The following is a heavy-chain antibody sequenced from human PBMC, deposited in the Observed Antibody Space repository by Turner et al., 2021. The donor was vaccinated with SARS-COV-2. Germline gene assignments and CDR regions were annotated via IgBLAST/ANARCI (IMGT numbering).Heavy chain of an antibody. CDR2: INHSGST. V-gene: IGHV4-34*01. D-gene: IGHD2-15*01. J-gene: IGHJ5*02. CDR3: ARGLRGVVVAATLNGFDP. CDR1: GGSFSGYY. Sequence: QVQLQQWGAGLLKPSETLSLTCAVYGGSFSGYYWTWFRQPPGKGLEWIGEINHSGSTNYSPSLKSRVTISVDTSKNQFSLKLSSVTAADTAVYYCARGLRGVVVAATLNGFDPWGQGTLVTVSS.